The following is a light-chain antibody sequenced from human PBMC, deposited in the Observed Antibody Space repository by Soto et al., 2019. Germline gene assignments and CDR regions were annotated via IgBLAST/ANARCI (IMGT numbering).Light chain of an antibody. Sequence: QSALTQPRSVSGSPGQSITISCTGSSSDVGSYNYVSWYQQHPGQAPKFMIYDVNKRPSGVSHRFSGSKSGNTASLTISGLQADDEADYYCCSYAGDSAFVFGAGTQLTVL. V-gene: IGLV2-11*01. CDR3: CSYAGDSAFV. J-gene: IGLJ1*01. CDR2: DVN. CDR1: SSDVGSYNY.